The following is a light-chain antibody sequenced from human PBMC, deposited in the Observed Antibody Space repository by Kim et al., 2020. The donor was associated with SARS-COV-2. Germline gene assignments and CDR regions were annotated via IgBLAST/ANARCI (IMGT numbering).Light chain of an antibody. V-gene: IGLV3-1*01. CDR3: QPWDSSTLV. J-gene: IGLJ2*01. CDR2: QDS. Sequence: SYELTQPPSVSVSPGQTASITCSGDNLGDKYACWYQQKPGQSPVLVIYQDSKRPSGIPERFSGSNSGNTATLTISGTQAMDEADYYCQPWDSSTLVFGGG. CDR1: NLGDKY.